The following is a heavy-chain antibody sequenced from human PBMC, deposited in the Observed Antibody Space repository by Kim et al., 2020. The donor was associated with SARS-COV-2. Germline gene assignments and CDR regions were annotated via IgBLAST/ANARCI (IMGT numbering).Heavy chain of an antibody. CDR1: GFTFSSYS. V-gene: IGHV3-21*01. J-gene: IGHJ6*02. CDR2: ISSSSSYI. Sequence: GGSLRLSCAASGFTFSSYSMNWVRQAPGKGLEWVSSISSSSSYIYYADSVKGRFTISRDNAKNSLYLQMNSLRAEDTAVYYCARNYDILTGYSPSYYYYYGMDVWGQGTTVTVSS. D-gene: IGHD3-9*01. CDR3: ARNYDILTGYSPSYYYYYGMDV.